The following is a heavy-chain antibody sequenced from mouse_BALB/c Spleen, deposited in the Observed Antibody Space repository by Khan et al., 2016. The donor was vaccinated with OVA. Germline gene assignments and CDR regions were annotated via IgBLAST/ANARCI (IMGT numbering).Heavy chain of an antibody. CDR3: ARWFDGYSSLYAMDY. J-gene: IGHJ4*01. D-gene: IGHD2-3*01. V-gene: IGHV2-6*02. CDR1: GFSLTSYG. Sequence: VELVESGPGLVAPSQSLSITCTVSGFSLTSYGVHWVRQPPGKGLEWLVVIWSDGRTNYNSVLKSRLSISKDNSKSQVFLKMNSLQTDDTAIYYCARWFDGYSSLYAMDYWGQGTSVTVSS. CDR2: IWSDGRT.